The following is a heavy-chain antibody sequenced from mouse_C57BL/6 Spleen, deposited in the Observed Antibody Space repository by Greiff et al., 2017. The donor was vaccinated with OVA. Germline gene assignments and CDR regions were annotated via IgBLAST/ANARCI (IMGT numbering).Heavy chain of an antibody. CDR3: ARETTRYFDV. CDR2: ISSGSSTI. CDR1: GFTFSDYG. D-gene: IGHD2-13*01. Sequence: EVKLQESGGGLVKPGGSLKLSCAASGFTFSDYGMHWVRQAPEKGLEWVAYISSGSSTIYYADTVKGRFTISRDNAKNTLFLQMTSLRSEDTAMYYCARETTRYFDVWGTGTTVTVSS. V-gene: IGHV5-17*01. J-gene: IGHJ1*03.